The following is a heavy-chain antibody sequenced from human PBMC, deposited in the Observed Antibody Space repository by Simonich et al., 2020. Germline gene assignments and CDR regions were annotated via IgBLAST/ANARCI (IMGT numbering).Heavy chain of an antibody. V-gene: IGHV4-59*08. CDR3: ARLPDY. CDR1: GGSISSYY. Sequence: QVQLQESGPGLVKPSETLSLTCTVSGGSISSYYWSWIRQPPGKGLEWIGYIYYSGSNNNNPSLKSRVTISVDTSKNQFSLKLGSVTAADAAVYYCARLPDYWGQGTLVTVSS. J-gene: IGHJ4*02. CDR2: IYYSGSN.